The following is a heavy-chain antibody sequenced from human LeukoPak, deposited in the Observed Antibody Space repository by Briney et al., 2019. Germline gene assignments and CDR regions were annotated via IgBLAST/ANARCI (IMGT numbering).Heavy chain of an antibody. CDR3: AREGPMANDYHYYYMDV. CDR1: GVSISYANYQ. Sequence: SETLSLTCTVSGVSISYANYQWTWIRQSAGRGLEWIALSCKSNTTNYNPSNESRATISIDTTNYQFSLKLTSVAAAATAVYYWAREGPMANDYHYYYMDVWVKGTAVIVSS. V-gene: IGHV4-61*02. J-gene: IGHJ6*03. CDR2: SCKSNTT. D-gene: IGHD5-24*01.